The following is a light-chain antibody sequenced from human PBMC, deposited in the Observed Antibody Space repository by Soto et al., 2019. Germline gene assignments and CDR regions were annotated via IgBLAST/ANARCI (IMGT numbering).Light chain of an antibody. V-gene: IGKV1-5*01. CDR3: QPYSSYSLYT. Sequence: DIQMPQSPSTLSASVGDRVTITCRASQSISGWLAWFQQKPGKAPKLLIYDASTLESGVPSTFRGSGSGTQFTLPISSLQPDDGATYFCQPYSSYSLYTFSQGTKLEI. CDR2: DAS. J-gene: IGKJ2*01. CDR1: QSISGW.